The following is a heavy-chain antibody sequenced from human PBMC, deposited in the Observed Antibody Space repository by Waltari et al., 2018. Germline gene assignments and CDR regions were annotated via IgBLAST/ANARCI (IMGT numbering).Heavy chain of an antibody. CDR1: SGSFSGHY. CDR2: INHSRGT. V-gene: IGHV4-34*01. Sequence: QVQLQQWGAGLLKPSETLSLTCAVYSGSFSGHYWSWIRQSPGKGLEWIGEINHSRGTNYIPSLKGRCTISIYASKSQFRLKLSSVTATNTAVYYCARDGSHCTTTSCFMRHGSNNGFDPWGQGTPVTVSS. J-gene: IGHJ5*02. D-gene: IGHD2-2*01. CDR3: ARDGSHCTTTSCFMRHGSNNGFDP.